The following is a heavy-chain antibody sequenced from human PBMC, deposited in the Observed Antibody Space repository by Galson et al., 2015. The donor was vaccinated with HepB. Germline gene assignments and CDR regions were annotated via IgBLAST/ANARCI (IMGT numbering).Heavy chain of an antibody. D-gene: IGHD6-19*01. CDR2: ISNSGGNT. CDR3: AKDLVAGSGWYGYDH. Sequence: SLRLSCAASGFTFSNYAMSWVRQAPGKGLEWVSAQAPGKGLEWVSPISNSGGNTYYAESVKGRFTISRDNSKNTLYLQMNSLRAEDTAVYYCAKDLVAGSGWYGYDHWGQGTLVTVSS. J-gene: IGHJ4*02. CDR1: GFTFSNYA. V-gene: IGHV3-23*01.